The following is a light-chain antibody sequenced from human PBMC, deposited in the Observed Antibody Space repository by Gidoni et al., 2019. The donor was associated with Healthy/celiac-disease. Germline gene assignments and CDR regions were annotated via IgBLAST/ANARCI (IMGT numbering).Light chain of an antibody. Sequence: QSALTQPAPVSGSPGQSITISCTGTSSDVGGYNYVSWYHQHPGKAPKLMIYEVSKRPSGVSNRFSGSKSGNTASLTISGLQAEDEADYYCSSYTSSSTPVFGGGTKLTVL. CDR3: SSYTSSSTPV. J-gene: IGLJ2*01. V-gene: IGLV2-14*01. CDR1: SSDVGGYNY. CDR2: EVS.